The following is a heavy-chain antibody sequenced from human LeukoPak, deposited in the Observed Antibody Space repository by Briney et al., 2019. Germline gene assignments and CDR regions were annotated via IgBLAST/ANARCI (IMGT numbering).Heavy chain of an antibody. D-gene: IGHD2-15*01. V-gene: IGHV1-46*03. CDR1: GYTFTSYY. CDR2: INPSGGST. J-gene: IGHJ6*02. CDR3: ARRHCSGGSCYSGGMDV. Sequence: ASVKVSCKASGYTFTSYYMHWVRQAPGQGLEWMGIINPSGGSTSYAQKFQGRVTMTRDTSTSTVYMELSSLRSEDTAVYYCARRHCSGGSCYSGGMDVWGQGTTVTVSS.